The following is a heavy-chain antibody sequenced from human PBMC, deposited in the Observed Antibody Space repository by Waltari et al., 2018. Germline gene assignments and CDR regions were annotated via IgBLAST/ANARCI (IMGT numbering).Heavy chain of an antibody. V-gene: IGHV3-53*01. CDR1: GFTVSSNY. Sequence: EVQLVESGGGLIQPGGSLRLSCAASGFTVSSNYMSWVRRAAGKGLEWVSVIYSGGSTYYADSVKGRFTISRDNSKNTLYLQMNSLRAEDTAVYYCARVRGGYSSSWYYFDYWGQGTLVTVSS. CDR2: IYSGGST. CDR3: ARVRGGYSSSWYYFDY. D-gene: IGHD6-13*01. J-gene: IGHJ4*02.